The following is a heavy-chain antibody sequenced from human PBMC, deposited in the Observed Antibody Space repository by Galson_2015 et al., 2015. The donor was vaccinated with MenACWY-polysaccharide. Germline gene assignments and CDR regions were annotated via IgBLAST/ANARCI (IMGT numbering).Heavy chain of an antibody. CDR3: AREGSRSLFPVFDP. Sequence: SLRLSCAASGSRFSHSGMHWVRQAPGKGLEWVAVIQYDGSKIVYADSVKGRFTISRDNSKNTLFLEMNSLGAEDTAVYYCAREGSRSLFPVFDPWGKGPLFTV. V-gene: IGHV3-33*01. D-gene: IGHD2-2*01. J-gene: IGHJ3*01. CDR2: IQYDGSKI. CDR1: GSRFSHSG.